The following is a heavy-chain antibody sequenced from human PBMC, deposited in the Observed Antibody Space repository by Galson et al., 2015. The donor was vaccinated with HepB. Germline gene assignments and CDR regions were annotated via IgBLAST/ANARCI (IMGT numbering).Heavy chain of an antibody. V-gene: IGHV1-69*10. CDR1: GGTFSSYA. CDR3: ARGSYSNPDYYYYYRLDV. D-gene: IGHD4-11*01. CDR2: IIPIFNIA. J-gene: IGHJ6*02. Sequence: SVKVSCKASGGTFSSYAISWVRQAPGQGLEWMGGIIPIFNIATYAHNFQGRVTITADKSKSTVYMELSLRSEDTAVYYCARGSYSNPDYYYYYRLDVWGQGTTVTVSS.